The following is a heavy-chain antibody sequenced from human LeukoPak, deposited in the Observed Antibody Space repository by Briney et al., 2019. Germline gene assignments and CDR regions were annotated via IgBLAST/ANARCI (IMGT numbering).Heavy chain of an antibody. CDR1: GFTFDDYA. V-gene: IGHV3-9*01. J-gene: IGHJ6*02. CDR3: AKDMNPVVPAAMTYYYYYGMDV. D-gene: IGHD2-2*01. Sequence: GGSLRLSCAASGFTFDDYAMHWVRQAPGKGLEWVSGISWNSGSIGYADSVKGRFTISRDNAKNSLYLQMNSLRAEDTALYYCAKDMNPVVPAAMTYYYYYGMDVWGQGTTVTVPS. CDR2: ISWNSGSI.